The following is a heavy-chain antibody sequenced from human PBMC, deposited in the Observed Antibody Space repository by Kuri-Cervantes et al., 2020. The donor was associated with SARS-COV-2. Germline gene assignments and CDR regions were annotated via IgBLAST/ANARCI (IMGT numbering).Heavy chain of an antibody. CDR2: FMSDGTSP. D-gene: IGHD2-2*01. V-gene: IGHV3-74*01. CDR3: AREGDIVVVPAVYFDY. CDR1: GFTFGNYW. J-gene: IGHJ4*02. Sequence: ETLSLTCAASGFTFGNYWMHWVRQAPGKGLVWVSRFMSDGTSPSYADSVRGRFTISRDNAKNSLYLQMNSLRAEDTAVYYCAREGDIVVVPAVYFDYWGQGTLVTVSS.